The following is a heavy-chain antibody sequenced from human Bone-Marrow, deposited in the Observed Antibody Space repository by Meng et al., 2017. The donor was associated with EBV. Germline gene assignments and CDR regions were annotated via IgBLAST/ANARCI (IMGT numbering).Heavy chain of an antibody. Sequence: QVALLELGPGQVKPSETLSLTCTVSGDSISSFYYWGWIRQPPGRGLEWIGSVHYTGSTYYSPSLKSRVTVSVDTSKNQFSLKLSSVTAADTAVYYCARGKRWVRNWFDPWGQGTLVTVSS. CDR2: VHYTGST. CDR3: ARGKRWVRNWFDP. V-gene: IGHV4-38-2*02. J-gene: IGHJ5*02. D-gene: IGHD4-23*01. CDR1: GDSISSFYY.